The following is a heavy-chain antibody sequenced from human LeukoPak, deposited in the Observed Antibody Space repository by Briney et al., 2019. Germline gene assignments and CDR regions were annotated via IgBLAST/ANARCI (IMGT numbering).Heavy chain of an antibody. D-gene: IGHD4-23*01. CDR3: ARVSLLDDGGLGDY. CDR1: GFTFNDYT. CDR2: ITGDCNYI. J-gene: IGHJ4*02. Sequence: GGSLRLSCAASGFTFNDYTMTWVRQAPGKGLEWVSSITGDCNYIFYADSVKGRFTISRDNAQNSLFLELNSLRAEDTAVYYCARVSLLDDGGLGDYWGQGTLVTVSS. V-gene: IGHV3-21*01.